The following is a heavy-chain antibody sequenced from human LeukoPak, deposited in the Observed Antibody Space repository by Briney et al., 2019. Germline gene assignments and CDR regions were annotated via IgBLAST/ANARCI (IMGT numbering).Heavy chain of an antibody. CDR3: ARLGARQMLEY. D-gene: IGHD4-17*01. CDR1: GFTFSSYA. J-gene: IGHJ4*02. Sequence: GGSLRLSCAASGFTFSSYAMHWVRQAPGKGLEWVAVISYDGSNKYYADSVKGRFTNSRDNAKNSLYLQMNSLRAEDTAVYYCARLGARQMLEYWGQGTLVTVSS. V-gene: IGHV3-30-3*01. CDR2: ISYDGSNK.